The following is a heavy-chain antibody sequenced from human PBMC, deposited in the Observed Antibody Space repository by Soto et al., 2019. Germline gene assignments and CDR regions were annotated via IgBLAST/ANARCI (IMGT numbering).Heavy chain of an antibody. D-gene: IGHD2-8*01. V-gene: IGHV1-58*01. J-gene: IGHJ4*02. CDR3: AADATAWQQMVPSDY. CDR2: IAVGSGYT. CDR1: GFTFTSSA. Sequence: SVKVSCKASGFTFTSSAFQWVRQARGQRLEWIGWIAVGSGYTNYAQRFQDRVTLTRDMSTATTYMELSRLTSEDTAIYYCAADATAWQQMVPSDYWGPGTLVTVSS.